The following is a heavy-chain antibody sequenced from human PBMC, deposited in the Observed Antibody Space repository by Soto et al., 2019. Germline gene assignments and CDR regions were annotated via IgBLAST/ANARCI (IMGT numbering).Heavy chain of an antibody. CDR2: IYPGDSDT. D-gene: IGHD5-12*01. CDR3: ARRLIVATGMDV. CDR1: GYNFTSYW. J-gene: IGHJ6*02. Sequence: PVESLKISCNSSGYNFTSYWIGCVLAMPGKVLEWMGIIYPGDSDTRYSPSFQGQVTISADKSISTAYLQWSSLKASDTAMYYCARRLIVATGMDVWGQGTTVTVSS. V-gene: IGHV5-51*01.